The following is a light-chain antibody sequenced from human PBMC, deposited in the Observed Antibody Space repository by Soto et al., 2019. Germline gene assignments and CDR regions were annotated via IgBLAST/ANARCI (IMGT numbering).Light chain of an antibody. Sequence: EIVLTQSSGTLSLSPEERATLSCRASQSISSNYLAWYQQKPGQAPRPLIYGASSRATGIPDRFSGSGSGTDFTLTISRLEPEDFAVYYCHHYGSSPYTFGQGTKLEIK. CDR2: GAS. V-gene: IGKV3-20*01. CDR3: HHYGSSPYT. J-gene: IGKJ2*01. CDR1: QSISSNY.